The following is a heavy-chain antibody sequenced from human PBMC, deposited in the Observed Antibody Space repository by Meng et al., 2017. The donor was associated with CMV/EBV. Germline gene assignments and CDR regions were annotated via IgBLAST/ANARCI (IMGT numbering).Heavy chain of an antibody. Sequence: SGLPFSGSDMHWVSQASGKGLEWVGRIRSKANSYATAYAASVKGRFTISRDDSKNTAYLQMNSLKTEDTAVYYCTRLRAYDSSDSDYWGQGTLVTVSS. J-gene: IGHJ4*02. CDR2: IRSKANSYAT. D-gene: IGHD3-22*01. CDR1: GLPFSGSD. V-gene: IGHV3-73*01. CDR3: TRLRAYDSSDSDY.